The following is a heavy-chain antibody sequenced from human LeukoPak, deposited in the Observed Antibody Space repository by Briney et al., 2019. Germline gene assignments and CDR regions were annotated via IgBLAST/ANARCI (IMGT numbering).Heavy chain of an antibody. J-gene: IGHJ4*02. V-gene: IGHV4-59*01. CDR3: ARDRRSGEDSNF. Sequence: SETLSLTCTVSGGSIRSYYWSWIRQPPGKGLEWIGYIYYNGSTNYNPSLKSRVAISVDTSKNQFYLKLSSVTAADTAVYYCARDRRSGEDSNFWGQGTLVTVSS. D-gene: IGHD2-15*01. CDR1: GGSIRSYY. CDR2: IYYNGST.